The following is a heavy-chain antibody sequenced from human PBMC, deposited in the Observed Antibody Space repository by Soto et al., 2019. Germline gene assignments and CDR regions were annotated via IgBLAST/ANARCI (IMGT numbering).Heavy chain of an antibody. CDR2: IYPGDSDT. J-gene: IGHJ3*02. CDR1: GYSFAGYW. V-gene: IGHV5-51*01. Sequence: AGESLKISCKGSGYSFAGYWIGWVRQMPGKGLDWMGVIYPGDSDTRYSPSFHGQVTISADKSTSTAYMELSSLRSEDTAVYYCARDGGQITMIVEGAFDIWGQGTMVTVSS. D-gene: IGHD3-22*01. CDR3: ARDGGQITMIVEGAFDI.